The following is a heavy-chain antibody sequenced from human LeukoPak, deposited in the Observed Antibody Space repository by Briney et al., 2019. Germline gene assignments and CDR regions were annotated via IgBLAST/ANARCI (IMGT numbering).Heavy chain of an antibody. V-gene: IGHV3-30*03. CDR3: ARDGGGDYYYYYGMDV. CDR2: ISYDESNK. D-gene: IGHD3-16*01. CDR1: GFIFSNYG. Sequence: PGGSLRLSCAASGFIFSNYGMHWVRQAPGKGLEWVAVISYDESNKFYRDSVKGRFTISRDNSKNMLYLQMNSLRAEDTAVYYCARDGGGDYYYYYGMDVWGQGTTVTVSS. J-gene: IGHJ6*02.